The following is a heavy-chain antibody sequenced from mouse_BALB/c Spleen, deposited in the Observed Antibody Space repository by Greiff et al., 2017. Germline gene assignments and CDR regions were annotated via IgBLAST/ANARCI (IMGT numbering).Heavy chain of an antibody. CDR2: IWAGGST. V-gene: IGHV2-9*02. Sequence: QVQLKESGPGLVAPSQSLSTTCTVSGFSLTSYGVHWVRQPPGKGLEWLGVIWAGGSTNYNSALMSRLSISKDNSKSQVFLKMNSLQTDDTAMYYCARDGGGNFFDYWGQGTTLTVSS. CDR1: GFSLTSYG. CDR3: ARDGGGNFFDY. D-gene: IGHD1-1*02. J-gene: IGHJ2*01.